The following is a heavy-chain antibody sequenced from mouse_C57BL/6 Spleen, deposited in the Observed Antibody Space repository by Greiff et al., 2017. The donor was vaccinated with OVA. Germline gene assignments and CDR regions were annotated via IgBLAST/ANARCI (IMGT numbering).Heavy chain of an antibody. CDR1: GYTFTSYW. Sequence: QVQLQQSGAELVKPGASVKMSCKASGYTFTSYWITWVKQRPGQGLEWIGDIYPGSGSTNYNEKFKSKATLTVDTSSSTAYMQLSSLTSEDSAVYYCARVYYGSSYDWYFDVWGTGTTVTVSS. CDR2: IYPGSGST. D-gene: IGHD1-1*01. V-gene: IGHV1-55*01. J-gene: IGHJ1*03. CDR3: ARVYYGSSYDWYFDV.